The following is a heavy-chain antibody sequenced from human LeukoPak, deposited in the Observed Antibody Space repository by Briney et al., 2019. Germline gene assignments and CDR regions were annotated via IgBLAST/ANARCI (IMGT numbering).Heavy chain of an antibody. Sequence: SETLSLTCSVSGGSISTGSYYWRWIRQPAGKGLEWIGRVFADGSTDYNPSLKSLITMSVDTSKNQFSLKLSSVTAADTAVYFCVRAPQWVRSGRDLFHFDYWGQGTLVTVSS. V-gene: IGHV4-61*02. CDR3: VRAPQWVRSGRDLFHFDY. CDR1: GGSISTGSYY. CDR2: VFADGST. D-gene: IGHD3-3*01. J-gene: IGHJ4*02.